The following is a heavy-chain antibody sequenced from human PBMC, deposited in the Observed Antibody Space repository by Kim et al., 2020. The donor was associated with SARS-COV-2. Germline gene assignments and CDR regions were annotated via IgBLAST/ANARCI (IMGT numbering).Heavy chain of an antibody. Sequence: GESLKISCEGYGFYFSNYWIAWVRQMPGKGQEWMGMIYAGDSQTRYSPSFQGQFTISVDKSIGTAYLQWSSLQASDTAKYYCARPRYSTSWYGMDVWGQGTTVTVSS. CDR3: ARPRYSTSWYGMDV. CDR1: GFYFSNYW. D-gene: IGHD6-13*01. J-gene: IGHJ6*02. V-gene: IGHV5-51*01. CDR2: IYAGDSQT.